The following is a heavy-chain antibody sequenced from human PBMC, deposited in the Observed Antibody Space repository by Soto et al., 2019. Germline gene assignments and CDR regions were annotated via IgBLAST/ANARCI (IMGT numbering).Heavy chain of an antibody. Sequence: QITLKESGPTLVKPTQTLTLTCTFSGFSLSTSGVGVGWIRQPPGKALEWLALIYWDDDKRYSPSLKSRLTLTTDPSNNQVVPTMTTMDPVDTATYYSAHRHKRSGRPTHWGQGTLATVSS. CDR3: AHRHKRSGRPTH. D-gene: IGHD2-15*01. CDR2: IYWDDDK. CDR1: GFSLSTSGVG. J-gene: IGHJ4*02. V-gene: IGHV2-5*02.